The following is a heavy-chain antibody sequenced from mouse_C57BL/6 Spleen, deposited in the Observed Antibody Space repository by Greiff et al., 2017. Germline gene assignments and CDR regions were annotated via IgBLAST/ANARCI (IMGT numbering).Heavy chain of an antibody. CDR3: AGDDSHAMDY. D-gene: IGHD2-12*01. CDR1: GYTFTSYT. J-gene: IGHJ4*01. V-gene: IGHV1-4*01. Sequence: VQLQQSGAELARPGASVKMSCKASGYTFTSYTMHWVNQRPGQGLEWIGYINPSSGYTKYNQKFKDKATLTADKSSSTAYMQLSSLTSEDSAVYEGAGDDSHAMDYWGEGTAVTVA. CDR2: INPSSGYT.